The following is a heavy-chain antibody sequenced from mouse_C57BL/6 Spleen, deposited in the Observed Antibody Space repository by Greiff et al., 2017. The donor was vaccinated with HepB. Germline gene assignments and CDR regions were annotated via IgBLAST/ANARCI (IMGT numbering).Heavy chain of an antibody. CDR2: IRSKSNNYAT. V-gene: IGHV10-1*01. Sequence: EVKVVESGGGLVQPKGSLKLSCAASGFSFNTYAMNWVRQAPGKGLEWVARIRSKSNNYATYYADSVKDRFTISRDDSESMLYLQMNNLKTEDTAMYYCVRHEDYDYDGWFAYWGQGTLVTVSA. CDR1: GFSFNTYA. CDR3: VRHEDYDYDGWFAY. D-gene: IGHD2-4*01. J-gene: IGHJ3*01.